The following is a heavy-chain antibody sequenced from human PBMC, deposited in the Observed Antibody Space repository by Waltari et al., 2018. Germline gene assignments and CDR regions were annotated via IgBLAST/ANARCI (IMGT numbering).Heavy chain of an antibody. D-gene: IGHD4-17*01. J-gene: IGHJ4*02. V-gene: IGHV3-43*01. CDR3: AKLSRHDYGDPADY. CDR1: GFTFDDYT. Sequence: EVQLVESGGVVVQPGGSLRLSCAASGFTFDDYTMHWVRQAPRKGLEWVSLISWDGGSRYYADSEKGRFTISRDNSKNSLYLQMNSLRTEDTALYYCAKLSRHDYGDPADYWGQGTLVTVSS. CDR2: ISWDGGSR.